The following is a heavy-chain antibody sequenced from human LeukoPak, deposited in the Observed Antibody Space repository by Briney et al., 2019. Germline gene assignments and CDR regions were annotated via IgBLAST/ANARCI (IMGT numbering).Heavy chain of an antibody. J-gene: IGHJ4*02. V-gene: IGHV4-34*01. CDR1: GGSFSGYY. CDR3: ARYSGYDTWTVGHWGTGFVDY. D-gene: IGHD5-12*01. CDR2: INHSGST. Sequence: SETLSLTCAVYGGSFSGYYWNWIRQPPGKGLEWIGEINHSGSTNYNPSLKSRVTISVDTSKNQFSLKLSSVTAADTAVYYCARYSGYDTWTVGHWGTGFVDYWGQGTLVTVSS.